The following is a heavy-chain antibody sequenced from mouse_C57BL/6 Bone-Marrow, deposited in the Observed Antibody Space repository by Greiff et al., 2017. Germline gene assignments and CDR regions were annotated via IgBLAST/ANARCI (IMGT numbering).Heavy chain of an antibody. V-gene: IGHV3-6*01. D-gene: IGHD1-1*01. CDR2: ISYDGSN. CDR1: GYSITSGYY. Sequence: VQLKESGPGLVKPSQSLSLTCSVTGYSITSGYYWNWIRQFPGNKLEWMGYISYDGSNNYNPSLKNRNSITRDTSKNQFFLKLNSVTTEDTATYYCARDITTVVDDARDYWGQGTSVTVSS. J-gene: IGHJ4*01. CDR3: ARDITTVVDDARDY.